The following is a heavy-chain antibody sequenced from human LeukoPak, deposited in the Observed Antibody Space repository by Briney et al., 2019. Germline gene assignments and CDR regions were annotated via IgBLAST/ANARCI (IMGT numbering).Heavy chain of an antibody. V-gene: IGHV3-21*04. CDR2: ISGGSDYI. Sequence: PGGSLRLSCAASGFMFNGYSMTWVRQAPGKGLEWVSYISGGSDYIFYTDSVKGRFTISRDNAKNSLYLQMNSLRAEDTALYYCALSRGYFDWLLLDYWGQGTLVTVSS. CDR3: ALSRGYFDWLLLDY. CDR1: GFMFNGYS. J-gene: IGHJ4*02. D-gene: IGHD3-9*01.